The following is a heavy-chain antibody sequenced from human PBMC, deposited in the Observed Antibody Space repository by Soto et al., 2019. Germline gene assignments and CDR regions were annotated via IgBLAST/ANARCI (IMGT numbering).Heavy chain of an antibody. CDR2: ISSGSSYI. Sequence: GGSLRLSCAASGFTFSSYSMNWVRQAPGKGLEWVSSISSGSSYIYYADSLKGRFTISRDNAKNSLYLQMNSLRVKDTAVYYCALDCTSSSCYTGGVDWGQGTLVTVSS. CDR3: ALDCTSSSCYTGGVD. CDR1: GFTFSSYS. D-gene: IGHD2-2*02. V-gene: IGHV3-21*01. J-gene: IGHJ4*02.